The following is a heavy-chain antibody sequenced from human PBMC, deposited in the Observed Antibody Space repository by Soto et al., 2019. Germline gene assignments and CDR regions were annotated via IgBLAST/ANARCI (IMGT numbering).Heavy chain of an antibody. CDR2: TTSGSSFI. V-gene: IGHV3-21*01. D-gene: IGHD2-8*01. CDR1: AFTFSSYS. Sequence: GGSLRLSCVGSAFTFSSYSLNWVRQAPGKGLEWVSSTTSGSSFIDYADSVKGRFTISRDDAKNSLFLQMSSLRADDTAVYYCARSQRNGAMDVWGQGTTVTVSS. CDR3: ARSQRNGAMDV. J-gene: IGHJ6*02.